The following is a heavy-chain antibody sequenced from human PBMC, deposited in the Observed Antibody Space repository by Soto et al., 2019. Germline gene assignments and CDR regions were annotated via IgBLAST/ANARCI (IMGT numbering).Heavy chain of an antibody. CDR3: ARSTMTFYYFDF. D-gene: IGHD4-17*01. J-gene: IGHJ4*02. Sequence: ASVKVSCKASGYTFTSYYMHWVRQAPGQGLEWMGVIEPSGGSKSFTQKFQDRITVTRDTSTSTVYMELSSLISEDTAVYYCARSTMTFYYFDFWGQGTLVTVSS. CDR2: IEPSGGSK. CDR1: GYTFTSYY. V-gene: IGHV1-46*01.